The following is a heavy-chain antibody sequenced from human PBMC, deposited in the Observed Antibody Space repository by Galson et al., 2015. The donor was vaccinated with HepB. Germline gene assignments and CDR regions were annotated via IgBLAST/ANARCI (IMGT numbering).Heavy chain of an antibody. CDR1: GGSISSSSFS. CDR3: AGLTWIQTIDY. Sequence: ETLSLTCTVSGGSISSSSFSWGWIRQPPGKGLEWIGSIYYSGSTYYNPSLKSRVTISVDTSKNQFSLKLSSVTAADTAVYYCAGLTWIQTIDYWGQGTLVTVSS. CDR2: IYYSGST. D-gene: IGHD5-18*01. V-gene: IGHV4-39*01. J-gene: IGHJ4*02.